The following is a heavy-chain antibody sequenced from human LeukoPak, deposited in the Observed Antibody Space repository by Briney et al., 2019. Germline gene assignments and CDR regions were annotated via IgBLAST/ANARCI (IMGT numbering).Heavy chain of an antibody. J-gene: IGHJ6*03. CDR3: ARRDPYYYYMDV. V-gene: IGHV4-39*01. Sequence: QSSETLSLTCTVSGGSISSSSYYWGWIRQPPGKGLEWIGSIYYSGSTYYNPSLKSRVTISVDTSKNQFPLKLSSVTAADTAVYYCARRDPYYYYMDVWGKGTTVTVSS. CDR2: IYYSGST. CDR1: GGSISSSSYY.